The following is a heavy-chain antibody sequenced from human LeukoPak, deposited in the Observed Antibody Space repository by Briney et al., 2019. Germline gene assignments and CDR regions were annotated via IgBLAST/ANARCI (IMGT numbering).Heavy chain of an antibody. D-gene: IGHD4-17*01. V-gene: IGHV4-39*07. CDR2: IYYSGST. Sequence: SETLSLTCSVSGDDISSSSYYWGRIRQPPGKGLEWIGSIYYSGSTYYNPSLKSRVAISIDTSRNQFSLKLSSVTAADTAVYYCARAGGYGDSNWFDPWGQGTLVTVSS. J-gene: IGHJ5*02. CDR1: GDDISSSSYY. CDR3: ARAGGYGDSNWFDP.